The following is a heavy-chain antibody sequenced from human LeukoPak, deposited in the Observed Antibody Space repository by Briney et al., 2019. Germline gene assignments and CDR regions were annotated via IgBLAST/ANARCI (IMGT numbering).Heavy chain of an antibody. CDR2: IKQDGSEK. Sequence: GGSLRLSCAGAGMNISAYSMNWVRQAPGKGLEWVANIKQDGSEKYYVDSVKGRFTISRDNAKNSLYLQMNSLRAEDTAVYYCARDFNSVASNYYYYYMDVWGKGTTVTVSS. CDR1: GMNISAYS. CDR3: ARDFNSVASNYYYYYMDV. J-gene: IGHJ6*03. V-gene: IGHV3-7*01. D-gene: IGHD2-15*01.